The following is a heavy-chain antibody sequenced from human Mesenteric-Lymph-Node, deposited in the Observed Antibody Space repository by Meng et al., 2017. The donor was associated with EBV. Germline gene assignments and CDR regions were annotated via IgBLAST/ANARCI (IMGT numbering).Heavy chain of an antibody. CDR3: ARDSWSGYPYIDY. Sequence: QVELVQSGAEVKKAGPSVKVSCKASGGTFSSYAISWVRQAPGQGLEWMGGIIPIFGTANYAQKFQGRVTITADESTSTAYMELSSLRSEDTAVYYCARDSWSGYPYIDYWGQGTLVTVSS. J-gene: IGHJ4*02. V-gene: IGHV1-69*01. CDR2: IIPIFGTA. CDR1: GGTFSSYA. D-gene: IGHD3-3*01.